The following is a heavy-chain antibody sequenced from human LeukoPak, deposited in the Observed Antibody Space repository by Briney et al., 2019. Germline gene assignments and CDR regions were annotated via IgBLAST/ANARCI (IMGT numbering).Heavy chain of an antibody. CDR1: GYTFTSYG. D-gene: IGHD3-3*01. V-gene: IGHV1-18*01. CDR2: ISPYNGNT. Sequence: ASVKVSCKASGYTFTSYGVSWVRQAPGQGLEWMGWISPYNGNTNYEQKFKGRVTVTTDTSTSTVYMELRSLTFDDTAVYYCARGQSGFDPSDYWGQGTLVTVSS. J-gene: IGHJ4*02. CDR3: ARGQSGFDPSDY.